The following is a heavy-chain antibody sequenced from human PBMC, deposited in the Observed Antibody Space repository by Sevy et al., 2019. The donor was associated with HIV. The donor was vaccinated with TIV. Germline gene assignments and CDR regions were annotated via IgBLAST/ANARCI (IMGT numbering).Heavy chain of an antibody. CDR3: ARDEVGGSYWEFDY. V-gene: IGHV3-21*01. Sequence: GGSLRLSCAASGFTFSSYSMNWVRQAPGKGLEWVSSISTSSSYIYYADSVKGRFTIFRDNAKNSLYLQMNSLRAEDTAVYYCARDEVGGSYWEFDYWGQGTLVTVSS. CDR1: GFTFSSYS. J-gene: IGHJ4*02. D-gene: IGHD1-26*01. CDR2: ISTSSSYI.